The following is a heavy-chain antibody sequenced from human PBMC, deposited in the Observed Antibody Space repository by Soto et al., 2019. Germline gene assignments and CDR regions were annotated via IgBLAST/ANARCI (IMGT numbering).Heavy chain of an antibody. Sequence: QVQLVESGGGVVQPGKSLRLSCAASGFRLSDFAMHWVRQAPGKGLEWVAAISYDGSKKYFADSVKGRFTISRDNSNNTLYLQINTLRPDDTAVYHSASPVADFDPYFEYWGPGTLVTVSS. CDR3: ASPVADFDPYFEY. J-gene: IGHJ4*02. CDR2: ISYDGSKK. D-gene: IGHD2-21*02. CDR1: GFRLSDFA. V-gene: IGHV3-30-3*01.